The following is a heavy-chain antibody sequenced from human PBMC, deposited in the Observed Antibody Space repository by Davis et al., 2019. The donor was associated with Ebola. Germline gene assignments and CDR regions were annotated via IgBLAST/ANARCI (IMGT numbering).Heavy chain of an antibody. CDR3: VRGCLRSGFDY. J-gene: IGHJ4*02. Sequence: HSQTPSLTCAISGDSVSSGGWNWIRQSPSRGLEWLGRTYYDSRWYNDYAVSVKSRITINPDTSKNQISLQLNSVTPEDTAVYYCVRGCLRSGFDYWDQGTLATVSS. CDR2: TYYDSRWYN. D-gene: IGHD5/OR15-5a*01. V-gene: IGHV6-1*01. CDR1: GDSVSSGG.